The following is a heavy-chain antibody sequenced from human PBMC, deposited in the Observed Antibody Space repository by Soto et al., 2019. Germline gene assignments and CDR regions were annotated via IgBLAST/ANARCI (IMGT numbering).Heavy chain of an antibody. V-gene: IGHV1-18*01. Sequence: QVQLVQSGAEVKKPGASVKVSCKASGYTFTSYGISWVRQAPGQGLEWMGWISAYNGNTNYAQKLQGRVTMTTDTSTSAAYMELRSLRSDDTAVYYCARETVTTGWYYYGMDVWGQGTTVTVSS. D-gene: IGHD4-17*01. CDR1: GYTFTSYG. CDR2: ISAYNGNT. CDR3: ARETVTTGWYYYGMDV. J-gene: IGHJ6*02.